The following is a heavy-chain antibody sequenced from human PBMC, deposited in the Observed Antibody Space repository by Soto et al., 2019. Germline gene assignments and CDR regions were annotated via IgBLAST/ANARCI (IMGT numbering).Heavy chain of an antibody. J-gene: IGHJ4*02. V-gene: IGHV4-34*01. Sequence: SETLSLTCAVYGGSFSGYYWSWIRQPPGKGLEWIGEINHSGSTNYNPSLKSRVTISVDTSKNQFSLKLSSVTAADTAVYYCARAGDSSGVRLAQIHYWGQGTLVTVSS. CDR3: ARAGDSSGVRLAQIHY. CDR2: INHSGST. D-gene: IGHD3-22*01. CDR1: GGSFSGYY.